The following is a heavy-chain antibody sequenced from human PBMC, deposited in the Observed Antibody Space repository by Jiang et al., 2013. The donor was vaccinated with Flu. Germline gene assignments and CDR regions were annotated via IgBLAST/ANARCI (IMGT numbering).Heavy chain of an antibody. CDR1: GGSISSSIDY. CDR2: IYYSGST. V-gene: IGHV4-39*07. J-gene: IGHJ2*01. Sequence: GLVKPSETLSLTCTVSGGSISSSIDYWGWIRQPPGKGLEWIGSIYYSGSTYYNPSLKSRVTISVDTSKNQFSLKLSSVTAADTAVYYCARNPPGWWYFDLWGRGTLVTVSS. CDR3: ARNPPGWWYFDL. D-gene: IGHD2-15*01.